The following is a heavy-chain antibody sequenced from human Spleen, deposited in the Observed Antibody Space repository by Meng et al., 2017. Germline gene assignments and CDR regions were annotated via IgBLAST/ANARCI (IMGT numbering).Heavy chain of an antibody. V-gene: IGHV4-34*01. CDR1: GGSFSGYY. CDR3: ARAAYCSGGSCYPYFDY. Sequence: QVQPQQWGAGLLKPSETLCLTCAVDGGSFSGYYWSWIRQPPGKGLEWIGEINHSGSTNYNPSLKSRVTISVDTSKNQFSLKLSSVTAADTAVYYCARAAYCSGGSCYPYFDYWGQGTLVTVSS. CDR2: INHSGST. J-gene: IGHJ4*02. D-gene: IGHD2-15*01.